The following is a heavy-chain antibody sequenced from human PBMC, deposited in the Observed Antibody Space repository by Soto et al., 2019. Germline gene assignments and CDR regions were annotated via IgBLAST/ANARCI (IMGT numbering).Heavy chain of an antibody. CDR3: AKGRYYYDSSGLDY. CDR1: GFRFSDHY. J-gene: IGHJ4*02. D-gene: IGHD3-22*01. CDR2: ISGGGTTT. Sequence: GGSLRLSCAASGFRFSDHYMTWIRQAPGKGLEWVSKISGGGTTTHYADSVKGRFTVSRDNAKNSLYLQMNSLRAEDTAVYYCAKGRYYYDSSGLDYWGQGTLVTVSS. V-gene: IGHV3-11*01.